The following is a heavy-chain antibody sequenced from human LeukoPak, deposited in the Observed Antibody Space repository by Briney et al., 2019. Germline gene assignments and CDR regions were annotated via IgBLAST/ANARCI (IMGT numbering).Heavy chain of an antibody. D-gene: IGHD3-22*01. Sequence: PGGSLRLSCAASGFTFSSYSMNWVRQAPGKGLEWVSSISSSSSYIYYADSVKGRFTLSRDNAKNSLYLQMNSLRAEDTAVYYCARARDYYDSSGYYLYAFDIWGQGTMVTVSS. CDR1: GFTFSSYS. V-gene: IGHV3-21*01. J-gene: IGHJ3*02. CDR3: ARARDYYDSSGYYLYAFDI. CDR2: ISSSSSYI.